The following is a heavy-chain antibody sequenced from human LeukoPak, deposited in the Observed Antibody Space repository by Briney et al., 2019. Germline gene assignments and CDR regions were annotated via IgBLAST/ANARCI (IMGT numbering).Heavy chain of an antibody. CDR3: ARPRGYAIFDY. J-gene: IGHJ4*02. V-gene: IGHV3-7*01. CDR1: GFTFSDYW. Sequence: PGGSLRLSCAASGFTFSDYWMSWVRQAPGKGLEWVADIKQDGSEKFYVDSVRGRFTISRDNARTSVDLQMKSLRVEDTAVYYCARPRGYAIFDYWGQGTLVTVSS. CDR2: IKQDGSEK. D-gene: IGHD5-12*01.